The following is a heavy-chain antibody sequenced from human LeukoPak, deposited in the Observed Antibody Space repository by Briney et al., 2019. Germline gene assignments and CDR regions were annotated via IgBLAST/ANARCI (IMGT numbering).Heavy chain of an antibody. V-gene: IGHV1-8*03. Sequence: ASVKVSCKASGYTFTSYAMNWVRQAPGQGLEWMGWMNPNSGNTGYAQKFQGRVTITRNTSISTAYMELSSLRSEDTAVYYCARGPSFGVVIRFLGRVGWFDPWGQGTLVTVSS. D-gene: IGHD3-3*01. J-gene: IGHJ5*02. CDR2: MNPNSGNT. CDR3: ARGPSFGVVIRFLGRVGWFDP. CDR1: GYTFTSYA.